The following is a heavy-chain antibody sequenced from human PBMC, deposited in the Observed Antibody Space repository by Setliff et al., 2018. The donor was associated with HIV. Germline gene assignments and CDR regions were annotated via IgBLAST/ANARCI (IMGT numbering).Heavy chain of an antibody. CDR2: IYQSGST. CDR3: ARHRDPPGSSWIFYYYYMDL. D-gene: IGHD6-13*01. V-gene: IGHV4-39*01. J-gene: IGHJ6*03. Sequence: SQTLSLTCTLYGASILNSYSYWGWIRQTPGKRLEWLASIYQSGSTSSNPSLSSRLTISVDTSTNQVSLRLSSVTAADTGVYLCARHRDPPGSSWIFYYYYMDLWGAGTTVTVSS. CDR1: GASILNSYSY.